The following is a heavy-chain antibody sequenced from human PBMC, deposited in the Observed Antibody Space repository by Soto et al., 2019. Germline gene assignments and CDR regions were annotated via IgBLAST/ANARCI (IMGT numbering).Heavy chain of an antibody. J-gene: IGHJ4*02. CDR1: GDPISSGDYC. CDR3: ARTFPHGSGSYYFDY. CDR2: IYYTGST. V-gene: IGHV4-30-4*01. Sequence: SETLSLTCSVSGDPISSGDYCWSWIRQPPGKGLEWVGYIYYTGSTYYNPSLKSRLSISVDTSKNQFSLNLSFVTAADTAVYFCARTFPHGSGSYYFDYWGQGTPVTVSS. D-gene: IGHD3-10*01.